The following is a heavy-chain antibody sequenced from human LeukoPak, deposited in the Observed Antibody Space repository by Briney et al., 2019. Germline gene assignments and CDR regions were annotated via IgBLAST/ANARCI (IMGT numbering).Heavy chain of an antibody. Sequence: SETLSLTCTVSGGSISYSNYYWGWIRQPPGKGLEWIGSILYSGSTYYNPSLKSRVTISVDTSKKQFSLKMSSVTAADTAVYYCARPSNHYDTSGYRGFDPWGQGTLVTVSS. V-gene: IGHV4-39*01. J-gene: IGHJ5*02. CDR1: GGSISYSNYY. CDR2: ILYSGST. CDR3: ARPSNHYDTSGYRGFDP. D-gene: IGHD3-22*01.